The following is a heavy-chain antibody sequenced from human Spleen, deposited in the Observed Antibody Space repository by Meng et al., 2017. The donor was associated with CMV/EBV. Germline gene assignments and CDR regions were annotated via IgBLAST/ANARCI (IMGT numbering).Heavy chain of an antibody. CDR1: GYTFTTHW. J-gene: IGHJ4*02. CDR3: ARHSYDSSGYYSGLDY. V-gene: IGHV5-51*01. CDR2: IYPGDSEA. D-gene: IGHD3-22*01. Sequence: GSLRLSCKGSGYTFTTHWIVWVRQMPGQGLEWMGIIYPGDSEARYSPSFQGQISISVDKSISTAYLQWSSLKASDTAMYYCARHSYDSSGYYSGLDYWGQGTLVTVSS.